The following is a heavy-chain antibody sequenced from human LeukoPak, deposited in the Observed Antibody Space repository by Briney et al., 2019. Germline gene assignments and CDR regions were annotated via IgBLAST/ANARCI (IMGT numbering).Heavy chain of an antibody. V-gene: IGHV3-23*01. D-gene: IGHD6-13*01. CDR1: GFTFSSYA. Sequence: PGGSLRLSCAASGFTFSSYAMSWVRQAPEKGLEWVSVISGSDDSTYYADSVKGRFTISRDNSKNTLFLQMNSLRAEDTALYYCAKAGHSSSWAWADYWGQGTLVTVSS. J-gene: IGHJ4*02. CDR2: ISGSDDST. CDR3: AKAGHSSSWAWADY.